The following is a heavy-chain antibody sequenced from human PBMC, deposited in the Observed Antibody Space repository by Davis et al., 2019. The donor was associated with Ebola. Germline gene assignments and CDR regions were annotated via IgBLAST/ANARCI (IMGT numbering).Heavy chain of an antibody. D-gene: IGHD6-13*01. V-gene: IGHV3-23*01. CDR3: AKGIAGLSPFDY. CDR2: ISGSSSST. Sequence: GESLKISCAASGFTFSNYAMSWVRQAPGKGLEWVSGISGSSSSTYYADSMKGRFTISRDNSKNTLYLQMNSLRAEDMAVYYCAKGIAGLSPFDYWGQGTLVTVSS. J-gene: IGHJ4*02. CDR1: GFTFSNYA.